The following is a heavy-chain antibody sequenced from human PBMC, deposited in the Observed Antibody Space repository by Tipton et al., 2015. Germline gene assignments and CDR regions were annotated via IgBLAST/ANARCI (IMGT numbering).Heavy chain of an antibody. V-gene: IGHV3-23*01. D-gene: IGHD4-17*01. CDR2: ITGSGSRT. J-gene: IGHJ4*02. CDR3: VNAKSDYGDYGFDY. Sequence: SLRLSCVASGFTFRSYGMSWVRQAPGKGLEWVSSITGSGSRTSYAESVRGRLTISRDNSKNTLYLHISSLRAEDTAIYYCVNAKSDYGDYGFDYWGQGTLVTVSS. CDR1: GFTFRSYG.